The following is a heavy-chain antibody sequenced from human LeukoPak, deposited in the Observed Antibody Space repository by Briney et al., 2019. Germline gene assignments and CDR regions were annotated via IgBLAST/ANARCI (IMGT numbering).Heavy chain of an antibody. Sequence: ASVKVSCKASGYTFTSYGISWVRQAPGQGLEWMGWISVYNGNTNYAQKLQGRVTMTTDTSTSTAYMELSSLRSEDTAVYYCATFGNSYGSDYYYYYMDVWGKGTTVTVSS. V-gene: IGHV1-18*01. D-gene: IGHD5-18*01. CDR3: ATFGNSYGSDYYYYYMDV. CDR2: ISVYNGNT. J-gene: IGHJ6*03. CDR1: GYTFTSYG.